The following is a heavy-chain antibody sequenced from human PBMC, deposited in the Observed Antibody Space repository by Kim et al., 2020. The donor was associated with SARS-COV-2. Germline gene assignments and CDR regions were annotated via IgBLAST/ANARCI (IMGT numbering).Heavy chain of an antibody. CDR2: ITADGRTT. Sequence: GGSLRLSCTASGFSFSGYWLDWVRQAPGKGLVWVSRITADGRTTIYADSVKGRFTISRDRNTVYLQMNSLTAEDTAVYFCAPYGGPVPWGRGTLVTVFS. V-gene: IGHV3-74*01. CDR1: GFSFSGYW. CDR3: APYGGPVP. J-gene: IGHJ5*02. D-gene: IGHD3-10*01.